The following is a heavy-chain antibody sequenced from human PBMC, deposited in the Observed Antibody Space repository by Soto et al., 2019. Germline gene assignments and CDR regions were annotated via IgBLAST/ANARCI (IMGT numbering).Heavy chain of an antibody. V-gene: IGHV1-58*01. CDR3: ARGANWFDP. Sequence: SVKVSCKASGFTLSNSAVQWVRQARGQRLEWIGWIVVGSDKTNYAQKFQERVTITADESTSTAYMELSSLRSEDTAVYYCARGANWFDPWGQGTLVTVSS. J-gene: IGHJ5*02. CDR1: GFTLSNSA. CDR2: IVVGSDKT.